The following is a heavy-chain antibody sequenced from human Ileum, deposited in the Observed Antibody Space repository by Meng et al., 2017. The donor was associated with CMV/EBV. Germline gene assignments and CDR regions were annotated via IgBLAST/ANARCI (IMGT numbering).Heavy chain of an antibody. J-gene: IGHJ4*02. CDR3: ARGPGASTREGFDY. V-gene: IGHV4-4*07. D-gene: IGHD1-26*01. CDR1: VVSINNYY. Sequence: QVRLQESGPGLVKPSETLSLTCTVSVVSINNYYWSWIRQSAEKGLEWIGRFYSSDTYNYHPSLNSRVTMSLDTSKNQFSLNLRSVTAADTAIYYCARGPGASTREGFDYWGLGTLVTVSS. CDR2: FYSSDTY.